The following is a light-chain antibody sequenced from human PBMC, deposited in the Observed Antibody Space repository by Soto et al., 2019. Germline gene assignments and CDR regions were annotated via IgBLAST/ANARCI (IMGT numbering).Light chain of an antibody. Sequence: QSDLTQPPSVSAAPGQKVTISCSGSSSNIGGNSVSWYQQLPGTAPKLLIYDDNKRPSGIPDRFSGSKSGTSAPLGITGFQTGDEADYYCGSWDSSLSAYVFGTGTKVTVL. V-gene: IGLV1-51*01. CDR1: SSNIGGNS. CDR3: GSWDSSLSAYV. CDR2: DDN. J-gene: IGLJ1*01.